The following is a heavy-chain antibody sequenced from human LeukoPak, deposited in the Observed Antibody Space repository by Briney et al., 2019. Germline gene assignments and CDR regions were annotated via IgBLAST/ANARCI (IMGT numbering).Heavy chain of an antibody. V-gene: IGHV3-11*06. Sequence: GGSLRLSCAASGFTFSDYYMSWIRQAPGKGLEWVSYISSSSNNRNYADSVKGRFTISRDNAKNSLYLQMNSLRAEDTAVYYCARAQYYLDSGGQGTLVTVSS. CDR3: ARAQYYLDS. CDR2: ISSSSNNR. CDR1: GFTFSDYY. J-gene: IGHJ4*02.